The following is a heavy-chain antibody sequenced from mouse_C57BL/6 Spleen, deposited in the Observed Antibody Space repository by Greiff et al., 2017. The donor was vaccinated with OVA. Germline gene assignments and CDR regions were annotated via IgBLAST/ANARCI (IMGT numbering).Heavy chain of an antibody. D-gene: IGHD1-1*01. J-gene: IGHJ1*03. CDR2: IFPGSGST. V-gene: IGHV1-75*01. CDR1: GYTFTDYY. Sequence: VKLMESGPELVKPGASVKISCKASGYTFTDYYINWVKQRPGQGLEWIGWIFPGSGSTYYNEKFKGKATLTVDKSSSTAYMLLSSLTSEDSAVYFCARGYGSSYWYFDVWGTGTTVTVSS. CDR3: ARGYGSSYWYFDV.